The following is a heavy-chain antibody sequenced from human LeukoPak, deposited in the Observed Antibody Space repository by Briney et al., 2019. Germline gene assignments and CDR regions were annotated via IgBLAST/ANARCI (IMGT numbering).Heavy chain of an antibody. CDR3: ARGSGYSYGFTGRERTKSRLDY. V-gene: IGHV3-7*01. Sequence: GGSLRLSCAASGFTFSDYWMSWVRQAPGKGLEWVANINQDGSLKYYVDSVKGRFTISRDNAKNSLYLQMNSLRAEDTAVYYCARGSGYSYGFTGRERTKSRLDYWGQGTLVTVSS. D-gene: IGHD5-18*01. CDR1: GFTFSDYW. J-gene: IGHJ4*02. CDR2: INQDGSLK.